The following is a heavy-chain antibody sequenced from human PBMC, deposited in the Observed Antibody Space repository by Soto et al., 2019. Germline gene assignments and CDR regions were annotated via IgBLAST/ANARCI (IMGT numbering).Heavy chain of an antibody. J-gene: IGHJ4*02. Sequence: EVQLVESGGGWVQPGGSLRLSCAASGFTVNSNYMSWVRQAPGKGLEWVSVIYSDGSTYYADSVKGRFIISRDNSNNTLYFQMNSLRAEDTAVYYCATLTKYDILTGFYPCWGQGTLVTVSS. V-gene: IGHV3-66*01. CDR1: GFTVNSNY. CDR2: IYSDGST. D-gene: IGHD3-9*01. CDR3: ATLTKYDILTGFYPC.